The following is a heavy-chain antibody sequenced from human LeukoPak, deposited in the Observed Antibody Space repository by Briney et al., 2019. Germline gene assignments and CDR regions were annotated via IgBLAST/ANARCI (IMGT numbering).Heavy chain of an antibody. V-gene: IGHV4-39*07. CDR2: IYYSGST. CDR3: VKSGGYGLIDY. CDR1: GGSISSSSYY. J-gene: IGHJ4*02. D-gene: IGHD1-26*01. Sequence: SETLSLTCTVSGGSISSSSYYWGWIRQPPGKGLEWIGSIYYSGSTYYNPSLKSRVTISVDTSKNQFSPRLNSVTAADTAIYYCVKSGGYGLIDYWGQGTLVTVSS.